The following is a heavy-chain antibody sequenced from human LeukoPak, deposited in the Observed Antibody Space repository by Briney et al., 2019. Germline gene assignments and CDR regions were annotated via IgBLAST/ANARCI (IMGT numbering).Heavy chain of an antibody. J-gene: IGHJ4*02. CDR2: IYYTGST. CDR1: GGSISSYY. V-gene: IGHV4-59*08. Sequence: PSETLSLTCTVSGGSISSYYWSWIRQPPGKGLEWIGSIYYTGSTNYNPSLKSRVTISVDTSKNQFSLKLSSVTAADTAVYYCARLSYYYDSSGYYYFDYWGQGTLVTVPS. D-gene: IGHD3-22*01. CDR3: ARLSYYYDSSGYYYFDY.